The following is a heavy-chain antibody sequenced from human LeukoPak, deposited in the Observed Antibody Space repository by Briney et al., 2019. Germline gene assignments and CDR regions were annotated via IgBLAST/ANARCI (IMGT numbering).Heavy chain of an antibody. CDR3: ARHSPQQLNAFDI. CDR1: GGSISSHH. D-gene: IGHD6-13*01. V-gene: IGHV4-59*08. J-gene: IGHJ3*02. CDR2: IYYSGST. Sequence: SETLSLTCTISGGSISSHHWSWIRQPPGKGLESIGYIYYSGSTNYNPSLKSRVTISVHTSKNQFSLRLSAVTAADTAVYYCARHSPQQLNAFDIWGQGTMVTVS.